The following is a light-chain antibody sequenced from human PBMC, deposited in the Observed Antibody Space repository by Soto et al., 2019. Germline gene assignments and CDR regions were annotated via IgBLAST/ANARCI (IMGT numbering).Light chain of an antibody. J-gene: IGLJ1*01. CDR3: CSYTTSNTRQIV. Sequence: QSVLTPPASVSGSPGQSITISCTGNSSEVGGYNYVSWYQHHPGKAPKLMIYDVSNRPSGVSNRFSGSKSGNTASLTISGLQPEDEADYYCCSYTTSNTRQIVFGTGTRSPS. CDR2: DVS. V-gene: IGLV2-14*03. CDR1: SSEVGGYNY.